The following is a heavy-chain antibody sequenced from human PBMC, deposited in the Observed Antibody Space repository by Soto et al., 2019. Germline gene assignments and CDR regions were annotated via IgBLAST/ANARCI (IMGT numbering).Heavy chain of an antibody. Sequence: GGSLRLSCAASGFTFSRYGMNWVRQAPGKGLEWVAYISSSNTTIYYADSVKGRFTISRDNAKNSLYLQMNSLRAEDTAVYYCGRISYRGSSRGWGRGTLVPV. J-gene: IGHJ4*02. CDR2: ISSSNTTI. CDR1: GFTFSRYG. D-gene: IGHD1-26*01. CDR3: GRISYRGSSRG. V-gene: IGHV3-48*01.